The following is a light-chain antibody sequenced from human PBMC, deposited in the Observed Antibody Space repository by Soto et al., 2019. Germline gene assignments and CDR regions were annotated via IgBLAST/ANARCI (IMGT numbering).Light chain of an antibody. Sequence: QSVLTQPASVSGSPGQSITISCTGSSSDVGGYDLVSWYQHLPGKAPKLMIYEVSNRPSGVSNRFSGSKSGNTASLTISGLQAEDEADYYCSSYTSSSTYVFGTGTKLTVL. V-gene: IGLV2-14*01. CDR3: SSYTSSSTYV. CDR2: EVS. J-gene: IGLJ1*01. CDR1: SSDVGGYDL.